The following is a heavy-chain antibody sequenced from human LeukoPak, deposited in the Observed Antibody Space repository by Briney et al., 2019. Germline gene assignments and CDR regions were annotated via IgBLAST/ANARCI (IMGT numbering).Heavy chain of an antibody. D-gene: IGHD2-21*01. CDR2: IWYDGSNK. CDR3: ESSITKAGGS. J-gene: IGHJ5*02. CDR1: GITFRNYG. Sequence: GGSLRLSCAASGITFRNYGMHWVRQAPGKGLEWVAFIWYDGSNKYYADSVKGRFTISRDDSKNMAYLQMNSLRIEDTAVYYCESSITKAGGSWGQGTLVTVSS. V-gene: IGHV3-33*03.